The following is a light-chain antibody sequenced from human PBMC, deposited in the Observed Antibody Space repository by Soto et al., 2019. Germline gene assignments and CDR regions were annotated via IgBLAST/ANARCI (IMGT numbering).Light chain of an antibody. CDR3: DLHACPIT. CDR1: QSVSSSY. CDR2: GAS. Sequence: EIVLTQSPGTLSLSPGERATLSCRASQSVSSSYLAWYQQKPGQAPRLLIYGASSRATGIPDRFSGSGSGTDFTLTISRLVPEEFAVYHRDLHACPITLAGETKVDIK. V-gene: IGKV3-20*01. J-gene: IGKJ4*01.